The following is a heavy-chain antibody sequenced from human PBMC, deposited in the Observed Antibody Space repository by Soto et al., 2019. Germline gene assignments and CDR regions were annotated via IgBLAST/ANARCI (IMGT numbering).Heavy chain of an antibody. V-gene: IGHV1-3*01. D-gene: IGHD3-10*01. CDR2: INVDNGDI. CDR3: SRLDSTVVLPGGSFDL. J-gene: IGHJ2*01. CDR1: GYTFTSSA. Sequence: QVPLVQSGAEVKKPGASVQVSCKASGYTFTSSAIHWVRQAPGQRLEWMGWINVDNGDIKYSEKFQGRVTMTRDTSATTAVMELTSLTSENTAVYYCSRLDSTVVLPGGSFDLWCRGTLLTVSS.